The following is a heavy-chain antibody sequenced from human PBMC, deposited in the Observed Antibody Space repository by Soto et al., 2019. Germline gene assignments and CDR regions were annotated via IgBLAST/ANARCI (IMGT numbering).Heavy chain of an antibody. CDR3: ASPNEGSGSRFDY. V-gene: IGHV1-69*02. CDR1: GGTFSSYT. D-gene: IGHD3-10*01. J-gene: IGHJ4*02. CDR2: IIPILGIA. Sequence: QVQLVQSGAEVKKPGSSVKVSCKASGGTFSSYTISWVRQAPGQGLEWMGRIIPILGIANYAQKFQGRVTXTXDXCTSTAYRELSSLRSEDTAVYYCASPNEGSGSRFDYWGQGTLVTVSS.